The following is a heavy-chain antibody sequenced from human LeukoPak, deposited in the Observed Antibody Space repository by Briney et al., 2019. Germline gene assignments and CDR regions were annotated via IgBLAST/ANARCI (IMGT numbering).Heavy chain of an antibody. V-gene: IGHV3-21*01. CDR1: GFTFSSYS. CDR2: ISSSSSYI. Sequence: PGGSLRLSCAASGFTFSSYSVNWVRQAPGKGLEWVSSISSSSSYIYCADSVKGRFTVSRDNAKNSLYLQMNSLRAEDTAVYYCARRGYSGYVFDYWGQGTLVTVSS. CDR3: ARRGYSGYVFDY. J-gene: IGHJ4*02. D-gene: IGHD5-12*01.